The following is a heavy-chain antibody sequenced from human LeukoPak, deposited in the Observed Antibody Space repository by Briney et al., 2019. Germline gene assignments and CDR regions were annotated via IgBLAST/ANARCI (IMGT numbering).Heavy chain of an antibody. J-gene: IGHJ4*02. D-gene: IGHD3-3*01. CDR2: IRYDGSNK. Sequence: PGGSLRLSCAASGFTFSSYGMHWVRQAPGKGLEWVAFIRYDGSNKYYADSVKGRFTISRDNSKNTLYLQMNSLRAEDTAVYYCAKDPYDFWSGYYLYYFDYWGQGTLVTVSS. CDR1: GFTFSSYG. V-gene: IGHV3-30*02. CDR3: AKDPYDFWSGYYLYYFDY.